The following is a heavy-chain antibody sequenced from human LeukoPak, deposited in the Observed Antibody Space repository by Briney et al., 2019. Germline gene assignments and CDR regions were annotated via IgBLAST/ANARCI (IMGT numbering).Heavy chain of an antibody. CDR2: IKQDGSEK. D-gene: IGHD3-22*01. CDR3: ATGTYYYDSSGYYYFDY. CDR1: GFTFSSYW. Sequence: PGGSLRLSCAASGFTFSSYWMSWVRQAPGKGLEWVAHIKQDGSEKYYVDSVKGRFTTSRDNAKNSLYLQMNSLRAEDTAVYYCATGTYYYDSSGYYYFDYWGQGTLVTVSS. V-gene: IGHV3-7*01. J-gene: IGHJ4*02.